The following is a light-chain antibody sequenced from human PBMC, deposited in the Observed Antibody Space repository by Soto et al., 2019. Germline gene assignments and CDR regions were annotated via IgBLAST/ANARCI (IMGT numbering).Light chain of an antibody. CDR3: TSYSRYRVLV. Sequence: QAALTQTASVSGSLGQSITISWTGTSSHIGGYKYVSWYQQPPGKAPNLIIFEVSNRPSGVSDRFSGSNSGNTASLTISGLQAEDAADYYCTSYSRYRVLVFGGGTKVTVL. J-gene: IGLJ3*02. CDR2: EVS. CDR1: SSHIGGYKY. V-gene: IGLV2-14*01.